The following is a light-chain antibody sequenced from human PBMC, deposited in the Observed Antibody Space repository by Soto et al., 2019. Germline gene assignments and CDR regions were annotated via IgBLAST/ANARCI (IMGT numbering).Light chain of an antibody. J-gene: IGLJ2*01. Sequence: QSVLTQPPSVSGAPGQRVTISCTGSSSNIGAVYDVHWYQQLPGTAPKLLIYGNSNRPSGVPDRFSGSKSGASASRAITGLQAGDEADYYCQSYDSSLSGWVFGGGTKLTVL. CDR3: QSYDSSLSGWV. CDR1: SSNIGAVYD. CDR2: GNS. V-gene: IGLV1-40*01.